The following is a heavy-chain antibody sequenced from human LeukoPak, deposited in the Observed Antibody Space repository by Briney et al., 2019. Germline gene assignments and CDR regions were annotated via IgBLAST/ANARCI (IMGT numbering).Heavy chain of an antibody. CDR2: IYYSGST. CDR1: GGSISSSRYY. V-gene: IGHV4-39*01. Sequence: PSETLSLTCTVSGGSISSSRYYWGWIRQPPGKGLEWIGSIYYSGSTYYNPSLKSRVTTSVDTSKNQFSLTLRSVTPAATAVYYCAKPKHSIRWYYFDDWGQGTLVTVSS. CDR3: AKPKHSIRWYYFDD. D-gene: IGHD6-19*01. J-gene: IGHJ4*02.